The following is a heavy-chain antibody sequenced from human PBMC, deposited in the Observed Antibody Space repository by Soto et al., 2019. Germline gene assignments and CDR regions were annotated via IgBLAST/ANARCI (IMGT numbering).Heavy chain of an antibody. CDR3: ATESMISLATRSVYYFDY. Sequence: ASVKVSCKVSGYTLTELSMHWVRQAPGKGLEWMGGFDPEDGETIYAQKFQGRVTMTEDTSTDTAYMELSRLRSEDTAVYYCATESMISLATRSVYYFDYWGQGTLVTVSS. J-gene: IGHJ4*02. V-gene: IGHV1-24*01. CDR2: FDPEDGET. D-gene: IGHD3-16*01. CDR1: GYTLTELS.